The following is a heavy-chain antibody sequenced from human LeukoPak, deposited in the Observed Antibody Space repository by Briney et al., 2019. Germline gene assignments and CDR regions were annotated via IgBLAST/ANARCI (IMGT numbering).Heavy chain of an antibody. Sequence: KPSETLSLNCNVSGYSISDGYYWGWIRRPPGKGLYWIGSMHHTETAYYSPSLRSRVTISVDTSKNQFSLRLSSVTAADTAVYYCARDRRFGELKQLDCWGQGTLATVSS. CDR1: GYSISDGYY. CDR2: MHHTETA. CDR3: ARDRRFGELKQLDC. D-gene: IGHD3-10*01. V-gene: IGHV4-38-2*02. J-gene: IGHJ4*02.